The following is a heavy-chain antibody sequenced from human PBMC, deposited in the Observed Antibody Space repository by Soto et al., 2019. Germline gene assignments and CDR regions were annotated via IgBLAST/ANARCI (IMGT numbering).Heavy chain of an antibody. CDR1: GGSISGTTYS. V-gene: IGHV4-30-2*01. D-gene: IGHD6-13*01. J-gene: IGHJ4*02. CDR2: IYDSGNT. Sequence: PSETLSLTCAVSGGSISGTTYSWSWIRQPPGKGLEWIGYIYDSGNTYYSQSLKNQFSISVDRSKNQFSLKLSSVTAADMAVYYCARGQGAAAGHSNFDYWGQGALVTVSS. CDR3: ARGQGAAAGHSNFDY.